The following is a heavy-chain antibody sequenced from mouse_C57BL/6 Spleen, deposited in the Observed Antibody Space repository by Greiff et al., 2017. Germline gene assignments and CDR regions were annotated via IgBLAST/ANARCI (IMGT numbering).Heavy chain of an antibody. CDR3: TREGVLCWCAY. CDR2: IYPGNSAT. CDR1: GYPFTSYW. J-gene: IGHJ3*01. V-gene: IGHV1-5*01. Sequence: VQLQQSGTVLARPGASVKMSCKTSGYPFTSYWMHWVKQRPGPGLAWIGAIYPGNSATIYNPKFTGKAKLTAVTSASTAYMERSSLTNEDSAVEYCTREGVLCWCAYWGQGTLVTVSA. D-gene: IGHD6-5*01.